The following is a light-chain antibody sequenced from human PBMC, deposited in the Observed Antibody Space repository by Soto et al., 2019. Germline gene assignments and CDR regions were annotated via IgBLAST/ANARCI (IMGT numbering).Light chain of an antibody. J-gene: IGLJ2*01. CDR2: GVS. CDR3: SSYTRTNTLI. CDR1: SSDVGDYNY. V-gene: IGLV2-14*03. Sequence: QSALTQPASVSGSPGQSITISCTGASSDVGDYNYVSWYQQHPGKAPKLIIYGVSDRPSGISHRFSGSKSGNTASLTISGLQAEDADDYYCSSYTRTNTLIFGGGTKLTVL.